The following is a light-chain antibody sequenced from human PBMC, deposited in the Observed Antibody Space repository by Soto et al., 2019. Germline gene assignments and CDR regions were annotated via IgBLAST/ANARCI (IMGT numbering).Light chain of an antibody. Sequence: QLVLTQSPSASASLGASVKVTCTLSSGHSSYAIAWHQQHPGKGPRYLMKVYSDGSHRRGDGIPDRFSGSSSGTERYLTISSLQSEDEGDYYCQTWDTGIRVFGGGTKVTVL. CDR3: QTWDTGIRV. CDR1: SGHSSYA. J-gene: IGLJ3*02. CDR2: VYSDGSH. V-gene: IGLV4-69*01.